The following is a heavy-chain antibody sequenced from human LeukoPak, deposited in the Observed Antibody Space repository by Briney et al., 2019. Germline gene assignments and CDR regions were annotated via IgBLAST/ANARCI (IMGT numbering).Heavy chain of an antibody. V-gene: IGHV3-23*01. CDR3: AKDSTYSNTWYYFDY. Sequence: PGGSLRLSCAASGFTFSSFGISWVSQAPGEGLGWVSSISGSGSSTYYADSVKGRFTISRDNSKNTVYLQMNSLRADDTAVYYCAKDSTYSNTWYYFDYWGRGTLVSVSS. J-gene: IGHJ4*02. CDR2: ISGSGSST. D-gene: IGHD6-13*01. CDR1: GFTFSSFG.